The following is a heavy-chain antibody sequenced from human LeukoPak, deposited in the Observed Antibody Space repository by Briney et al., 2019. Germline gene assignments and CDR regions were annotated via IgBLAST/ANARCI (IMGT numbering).Heavy chain of an antibody. J-gene: IGHJ4*02. CDR3: ARGGYGFDY. CDR1: GITFSSYS. D-gene: IGHD5-18*01. CDR2: IRSSSSTI. Sequence: RGSLRLSCVASGITFSSYSMNWVRQAPGKGLEWVSYIRSSSSTIYYADSVKGRFTISRDNAKNSLYLQMNSLKTEDTAVYYCARGGYGFDYWGQGTLVTVSS. V-gene: IGHV3-48*04.